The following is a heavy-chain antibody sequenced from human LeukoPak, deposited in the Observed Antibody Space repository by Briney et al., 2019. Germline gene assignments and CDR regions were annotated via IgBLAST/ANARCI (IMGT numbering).Heavy chain of an antibody. Sequence: PGGSLRLSCAASGFTFDDYAMHWVRQAPGKGLEWVSGISWNSGSIGYADSVKGRFTISRDNAKNSLYLQMNSLRAEDTALYYCAKVRGPWGDYTDYFDYWGQGTLVTVSS. D-gene: IGHD4-17*01. CDR2: ISWNSGSI. J-gene: IGHJ4*02. V-gene: IGHV3-9*01. CDR1: GFTFDDYA. CDR3: AKVRGPWGDYTDYFDY.